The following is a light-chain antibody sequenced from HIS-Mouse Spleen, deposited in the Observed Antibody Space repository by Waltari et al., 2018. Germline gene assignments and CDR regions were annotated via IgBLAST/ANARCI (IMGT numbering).Light chain of an antibody. CDR1: RSDVGGYNY. J-gene: IGLJ1*01. Sequence: QSALTPPASVSGSPGQSITISCTGTRSDVGGYNYGSWYQQHPGKAPKLMIYEVSNRPSGVSNRFSGSKSGNTASLTISGLQAEDEADYYCSSYTSSSTYVFGTGTKVTVL. CDR3: SSYTSSSTYV. V-gene: IGLV2-14*01. CDR2: EVS.